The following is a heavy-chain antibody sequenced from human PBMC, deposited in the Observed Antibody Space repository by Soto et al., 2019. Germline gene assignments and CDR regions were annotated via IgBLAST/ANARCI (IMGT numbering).Heavy chain of an antibody. CDR3: ARSNLYCSSTSCYIFDY. Sequence: ASVKVSCKASGYTFTSYAMHWVRQAPGQRLEWMGWINAGNGNTKYSQKFQGRVTITRDTSASTAYMELSSLRSEDTAVYYCARSNLYCSSTSCYIFDYWGQGTLVTVSS. CDR1: GYTFTSYA. J-gene: IGHJ4*02. D-gene: IGHD2-2*02. CDR2: INAGNGNT. V-gene: IGHV1-3*01.